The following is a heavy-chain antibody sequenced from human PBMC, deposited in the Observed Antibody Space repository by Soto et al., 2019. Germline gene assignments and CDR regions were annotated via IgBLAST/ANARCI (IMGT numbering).Heavy chain of an antibody. CDR2: ISYDGSNK. CDR1: GFTFSSYA. Sequence: GGSLRLSCAASGFTFSSYAMHWVRQAPGKGLEWVAVISYDGSNKYYADSVKGRFTISRDNSKNTLYLQMNSLRAEDTAVYYCAKDLGYCSGGSCYILYYFDYWGQGTLVTVSS. V-gene: IGHV3-30-3*01. D-gene: IGHD2-15*01. J-gene: IGHJ4*02. CDR3: AKDLGYCSGGSCYILYYFDY.